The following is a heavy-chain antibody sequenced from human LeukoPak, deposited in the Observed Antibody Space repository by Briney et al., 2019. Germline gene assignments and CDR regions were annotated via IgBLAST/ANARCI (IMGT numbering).Heavy chain of an antibody. Sequence: SETLSLTCTVSGGSISSYYWSWIRQPPGKGLEWIGYIYYSGSTNYNPSLKSRVTISVDTSKNQFSLKLSSVTAADTAVYYCARERFLEWSQYYFDYWGQGTLVTVSS. CDR1: GGSISSYY. D-gene: IGHD3-3*01. CDR3: ARERFLEWSQYYFDY. J-gene: IGHJ4*02. V-gene: IGHV4-59*12. CDR2: IYYSGST.